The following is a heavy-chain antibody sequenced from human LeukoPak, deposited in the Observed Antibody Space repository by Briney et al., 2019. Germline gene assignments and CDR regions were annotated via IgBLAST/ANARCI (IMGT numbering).Heavy chain of an antibody. Sequence: SETLSLTCTVSGGSISSSNYYWVWIRQPPGKGLEWIGSIYYSGSPYYNSSLKSRVTISVDTSKNQFSLTLSSVTAADTAVYYCARLITAFQAFDSWGQGTLVTVSS. J-gene: IGHJ4*02. V-gene: IGHV4-39*01. CDR2: IYYSGSP. CDR1: GGSISSSNYY. D-gene: IGHD3-16*01. CDR3: ARLITAFQAFDS.